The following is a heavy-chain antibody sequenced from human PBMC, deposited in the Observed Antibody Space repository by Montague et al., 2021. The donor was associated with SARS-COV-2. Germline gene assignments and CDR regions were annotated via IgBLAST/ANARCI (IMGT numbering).Heavy chain of an antibody. D-gene: IGHD2-15*01. CDR2: ISYSGGIT. CDR3: VREGSGWFFDY. V-gene: IGHV3-48*03. CDR1: GFTFSSYE. J-gene: IGHJ4*02. Sequence: SLRLSCAASGFTFSSYEMNWVRQAPGKGLEWLSSISYSGGITNYADSVRGRFTISRDFAKNSLYLQTNSLRAEDTAVYYCVREGSGWFFDYWGQGALVTVSA.